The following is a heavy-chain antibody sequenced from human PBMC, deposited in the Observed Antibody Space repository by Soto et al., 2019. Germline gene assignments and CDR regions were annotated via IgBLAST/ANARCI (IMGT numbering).Heavy chain of an antibody. CDR3: ATPTLLGYCSSTSCSFDY. CDR2: FDPEDGET. Sequence: EASVKVSCKVSGYTLTELSMHWVRQAPGKGLEWMGGFDPEDGETIYAQKFQGRVTMTEDTSTDTAYMELSSLRSEDTAVYYCATPTLLGYCSSTSCSFDYWGQGTLVTVSS. J-gene: IGHJ4*02. CDR1: GYTLTELS. V-gene: IGHV1-24*01. D-gene: IGHD2-2*01.